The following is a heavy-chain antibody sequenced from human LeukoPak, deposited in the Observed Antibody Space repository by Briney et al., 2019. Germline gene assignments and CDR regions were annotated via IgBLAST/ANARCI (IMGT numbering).Heavy chain of an antibody. J-gene: IGHJ4*02. D-gene: IGHD3-10*01. Sequence: SETLSLTCTVSGGSITAYYWSWIRQPPGKGLEWIGYMYYSGSTNYNPSLKSRVTKSVDTSKNQFSLKLSSVTAADTAVYYCASITMVRGVVDYWGQGTLVTVSS. CDR1: GGSITAYY. CDR3: ASITMVRGVVDY. CDR2: MYYSGST. V-gene: IGHV4-59*08.